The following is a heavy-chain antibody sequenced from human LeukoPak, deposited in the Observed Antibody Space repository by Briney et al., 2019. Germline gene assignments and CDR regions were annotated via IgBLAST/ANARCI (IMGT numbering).Heavy chain of an antibody. D-gene: IGHD5-18*01. CDR1: GGSISSSSYY. V-gene: IGHV4-39*07. J-gene: IGHJ5*02. CDR3: ARGIQLWANWFDP. CDR2: IYYSGST. Sequence: PSETLSLTCTVSGGSISSSSYYWGWIRQPPGKGLEWIGSIYYSGSTYYNPSLKSRVTISVDTSKNQFSLKLSSVTTADTAVYYCARGIQLWANWFDPWGQGTLVTVSS.